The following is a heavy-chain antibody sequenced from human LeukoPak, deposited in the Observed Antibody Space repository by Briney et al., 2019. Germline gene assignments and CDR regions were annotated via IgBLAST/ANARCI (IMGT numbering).Heavy chain of an antibody. CDR1: GGSISSGDYY. Sequence: SEALSLTCTVSGGSISSGDYYWSWIRQPPGKGLEWIGYIYYSGSTYYNPSLKSRVTISVDTSKNQFSLKLSSVTAADTAVYYCASGKGSMTTVTTEDYWGQGTLVTVSS. CDR3: ASGKGSMTTVTTEDY. V-gene: IGHV4-30-4*01. J-gene: IGHJ4*02. D-gene: IGHD4-17*01. CDR2: IYYSGST.